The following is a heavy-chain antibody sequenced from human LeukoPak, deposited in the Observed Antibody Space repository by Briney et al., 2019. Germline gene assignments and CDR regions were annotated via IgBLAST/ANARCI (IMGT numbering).Heavy chain of an antibody. CDR1: GGSFSGCY. CDR3: ARERRPTYYDFWSGYYI. D-gene: IGHD3-3*01. J-gene: IGHJ4*02. V-gene: IGHV4-34*01. CDR2: INHSGST. Sequence: SETLSLTRAVYGGSFSGCYWSWIRQPPGKGLEWIGEINHSGSTNYNPSLKSRVTISVDTSKNQFSLKLSSVTAADTAVYYCARERRPTYYDFWSGYYIWGQGTLVTVSS.